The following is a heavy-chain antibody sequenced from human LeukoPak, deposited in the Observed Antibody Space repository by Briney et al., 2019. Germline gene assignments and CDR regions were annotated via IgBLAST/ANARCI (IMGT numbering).Heavy chain of an antibody. J-gene: IGHJ4*02. Sequence: SETLSLTCAVYGGSFSGYYWSWIRQPPGKGLEWIGEINHSGSTNYNPSLKSRVTISVDTSKNQFSLKLSSVTAADTAVYYCARGAIYCSGGSCYPAPYYFDYWGQGTLVTVSS. V-gene: IGHV4-34*01. CDR2: INHSGST. CDR3: ARGAIYCSGGSCYPAPYYFDY. CDR1: GGSFSGYY. D-gene: IGHD2-15*01.